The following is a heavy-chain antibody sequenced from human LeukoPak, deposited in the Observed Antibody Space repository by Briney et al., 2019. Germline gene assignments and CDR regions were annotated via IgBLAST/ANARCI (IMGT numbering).Heavy chain of an antibody. Sequence: GRSLRLSCAASGFTFSSYGMHWVRQAPGKGLEWVAVISYDGSNKYYADSVKGRFTISRDNSKNTLYLQMNSLRPEDTAVYYCAKDSKRWKTYYYASGSYHFDYWGQGTLVTVSS. CDR2: ISYDGSNK. V-gene: IGHV3-30*18. J-gene: IGHJ4*02. D-gene: IGHD3-10*01. CDR1: GFTFSSYG. CDR3: AKDSKRWKTYYYASGSYHFDY.